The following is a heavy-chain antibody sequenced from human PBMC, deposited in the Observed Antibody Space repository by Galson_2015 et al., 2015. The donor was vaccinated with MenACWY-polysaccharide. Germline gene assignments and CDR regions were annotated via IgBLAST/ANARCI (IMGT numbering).Heavy chain of an antibody. J-gene: IGHJ3*02. Sequence: PALVKPTQTLTLPCTFSGFSLSTSGEGGGWIRQPPGKALEWLALIYWDYDKRYSPSLKSRLTITKDTSKNQVVLTMTNMDPVDTAIYYCAHRAIGSSGWDDAFDIWGQGTMVTVSS. CDR1: GFSLSTSGEG. D-gene: IGHD6-19*01. CDR3: AHRAIGSSGWDDAFDI. CDR2: IYWDYDK. V-gene: IGHV2-5*02.